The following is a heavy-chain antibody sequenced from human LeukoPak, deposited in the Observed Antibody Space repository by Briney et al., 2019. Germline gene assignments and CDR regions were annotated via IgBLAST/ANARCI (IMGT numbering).Heavy chain of an antibody. D-gene: IGHD3-22*01. Sequence: GRSLRLSCAASGFTFSSYGMHWVRQAPGKGLEWVAVISYDGSNKYYADSVKGRFTISRDNAKNSLYLQMNSLRAEDTAVYYCASEITMIVEGSKAFDIWGQGTMVTVSS. J-gene: IGHJ3*02. CDR1: GFTFSSYG. V-gene: IGHV3-30*03. CDR3: ASEITMIVEGSKAFDI. CDR2: ISYDGSNK.